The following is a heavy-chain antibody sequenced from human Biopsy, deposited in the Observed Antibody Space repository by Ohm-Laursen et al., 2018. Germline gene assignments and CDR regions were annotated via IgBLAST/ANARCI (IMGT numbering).Heavy chain of an antibody. D-gene: IGHD3-22*01. CDR2: VMPFFGTA. Sequence: AASVKVSCKASGGTFSSDIFAWVRQAPGQRPEWMGDVMPFFGTAQYAPKLQGRVSMTADKTTYTAYMELTSLTSEDTAVYFCARHYYGTSGYNWFDPWGQGTLVTVSS. V-gene: IGHV1-69*06. J-gene: IGHJ5*02. CDR3: ARHYYGTSGYNWFDP. CDR1: GGTFSSDI.